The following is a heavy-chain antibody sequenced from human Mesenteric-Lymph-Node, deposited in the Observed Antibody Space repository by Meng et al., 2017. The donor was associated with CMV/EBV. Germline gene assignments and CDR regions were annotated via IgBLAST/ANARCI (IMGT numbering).Heavy chain of an antibody. CDR2: IFWNDDK. D-gene: IGHD2-15*01. CDR1: LSTYGLG. V-gene: IGHV2-5*01. CDR3: AHSTYCSGGSCYSENWFDP. Sequence: LSTYGLGVDWIRQPPGEALEWLALIFWNDDKRYSPSLKNRLTITKDTSKSQVVLTMTDMDPVDTATYYCAHSTYCSGGSCYSENWFDPWGQGTLVTVSS. J-gene: IGHJ5*02.